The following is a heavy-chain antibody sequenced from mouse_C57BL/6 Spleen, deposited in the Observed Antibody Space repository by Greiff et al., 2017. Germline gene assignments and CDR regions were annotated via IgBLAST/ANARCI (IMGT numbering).Heavy chain of an antibody. CDR2: IYPGDGDT. D-gene: IGHD2-4*01. CDR1: GYAFSSSW. CDR3: ARYDYDVAY. Sequence: QVQLQQSGPELVKPGASVKISCKASGYAFSSSWMNWVKQRPGKGLEWIGRIYPGDGDTNYNGKFKGKATLTADKSSSTAYMQLSSLTSEDSAVCFCARYDYDVAYWGQGTLVTVSA. V-gene: IGHV1-82*01. J-gene: IGHJ3*01.